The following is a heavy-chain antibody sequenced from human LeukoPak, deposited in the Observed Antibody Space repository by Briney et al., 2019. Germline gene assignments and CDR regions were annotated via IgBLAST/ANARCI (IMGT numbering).Heavy chain of an antibody. J-gene: IGHJ6*02. Sequence: GGSLRLSCAASGFTFSSYAMHWVRQAPGKGLEWVAVISYDGSNKYYADSVKGRFTISRDNSKNTLYLQMNSLRAEDTAVYYCAREGGMVRGVMYYYYGMDVWGQGTTVTVSS. V-gene: IGHV3-30-3*01. CDR2: ISYDGSNK. D-gene: IGHD3-10*01. CDR3: AREGGMVRGVMYYYYGMDV. CDR1: GFTFSSYA.